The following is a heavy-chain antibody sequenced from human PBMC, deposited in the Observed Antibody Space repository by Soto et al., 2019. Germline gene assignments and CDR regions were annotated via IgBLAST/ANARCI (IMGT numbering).Heavy chain of an antibody. V-gene: IGHV1-69*06. CDR2: IVPLFRTT. CDR1: GGTFSSYA. D-gene: IGHD6-13*01. Sequence: SVKVSCKTSGGTFSSYAISWVRQAPGQGLEWMGGIVPLFRTTNYAQKFQGRVTITADTSTYTGYMELSGLRSGDTAVYYCARGGYSSTWSNLLDRSGLDVWGQGTTVTVSS. CDR3: ARGGYSSTWSNLLDRSGLDV. J-gene: IGHJ6*02.